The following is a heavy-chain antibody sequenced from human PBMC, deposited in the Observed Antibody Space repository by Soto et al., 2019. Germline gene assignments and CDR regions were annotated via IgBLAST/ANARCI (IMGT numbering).Heavy chain of an antibody. CDR1: SGSISSNDFY. J-gene: IGHJ4*02. D-gene: IGHD1-26*01. CDR2: IYYSGNT. Sequence: SETLSLTCIVSSGSISSNDFYWSWIRQHPGKGLEWIGYIYYSGNTYYNPSLKSRVTILVDTSKNQCSLKVSSVTAADTAVYYCARRYGGNFDYWGQGTLVTVSS. V-gene: IGHV4-31*03. CDR3: ARRYGGNFDY.